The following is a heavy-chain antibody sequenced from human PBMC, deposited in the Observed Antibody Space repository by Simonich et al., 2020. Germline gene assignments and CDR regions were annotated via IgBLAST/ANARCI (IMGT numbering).Heavy chain of an antibody. V-gene: IGHV1-2*02. CDR3: ARVRFEAFDI. Sequence: QVPLVQSGAEVKKPGASVKVSCQASGYTFTGNYLHGVRQAPGQGLGGRGRINPNSGSTNNAQKFQGRVTMTRDTSISTAYMELSRLRSDDTAVYYCARVRFEAFDIWGQGTMVTVSS. J-gene: IGHJ3*02. CDR2: INPNSGST. CDR1: GYTFTGNY.